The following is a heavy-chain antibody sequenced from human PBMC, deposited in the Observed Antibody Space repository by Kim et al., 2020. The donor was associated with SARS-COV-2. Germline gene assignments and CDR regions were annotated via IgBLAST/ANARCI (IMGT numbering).Heavy chain of an antibody. CDR1: GFTFSSYC. Sequence: GGSLRLSCAASGFTFSSYCMHWVRQAPGKGLEWVAVISYDGSNKYYADSVKGRFTISRDNSKNTLYLQMNSLRAEDTAVYYCAKELPPGYSSGWSYYYYGMDVCGQGTTVTVSS. CDR2: ISYDGSNK. CDR3: AKELPPGYSSGWSYYYYGMDV. J-gene: IGHJ6*02. D-gene: IGHD6-19*01. V-gene: IGHV3-30*18.